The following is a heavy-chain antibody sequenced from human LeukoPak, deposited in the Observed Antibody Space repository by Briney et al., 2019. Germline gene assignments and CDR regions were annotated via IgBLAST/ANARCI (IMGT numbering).Heavy chain of an antibody. CDR3: AGGTYYYDMNFDAFDI. J-gene: IGHJ3*02. Sequence: VASVKVSCKASGYTFTSYGISWVRQAPGQGLEWMGRISAYNGNTNYAQKLQGRVTMTTDTSTSTAYMELRSLRSDDTAVYYCAGGTYYYDMNFDAFDIWGQGTMVTVSS. CDR1: GYTFTSYG. V-gene: IGHV1-18*01. CDR2: ISAYNGNT. D-gene: IGHD3-22*01.